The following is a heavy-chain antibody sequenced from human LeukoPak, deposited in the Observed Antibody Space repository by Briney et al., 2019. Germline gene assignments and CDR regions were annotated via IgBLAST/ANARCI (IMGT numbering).Heavy chain of an antibody. CDR2: ISGSGGST. Sequence: GGSLRLSCAASGFTFSNYAMSWVRQAPGKGLEWVSVISGSGGSTYYGDSVKGRFTISRDNPKNTLYLQMNSLRAEDTAVYYCAKGDEEMATISAFDIWGQGTMVTASS. D-gene: IGHD5-24*01. J-gene: IGHJ3*02. V-gene: IGHV3-23*01. CDR3: AKGDEEMATISAFDI. CDR1: GFTFSNYA.